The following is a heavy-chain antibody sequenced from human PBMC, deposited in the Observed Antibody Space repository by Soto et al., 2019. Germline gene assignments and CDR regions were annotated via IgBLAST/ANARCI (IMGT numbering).Heavy chain of an antibody. Sequence: QVQLQESGPGLVKPSETLSLTCTVSGGSISSYYWSWIRQPPGKGLEWIGYIDYSGSTNYNPSLKSRVTISVDTSQNQFSLKLSSVTAADTAVYYCARRYSSSFDYWGQGTLVTVSS. CDR2: IDYSGST. J-gene: IGHJ4*02. D-gene: IGHD6-13*01. CDR3: ARRYSSSFDY. V-gene: IGHV4-59*08. CDR1: GGSISSYY.